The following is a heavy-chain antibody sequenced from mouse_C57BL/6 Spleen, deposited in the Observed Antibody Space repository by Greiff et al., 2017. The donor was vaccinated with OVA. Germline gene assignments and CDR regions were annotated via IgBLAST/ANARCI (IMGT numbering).Heavy chain of an antibody. V-gene: IGHV5-17*01. CDR1: GFTFSDYG. J-gene: IGHJ2*01. Sequence: EVKLMESGGGLVKPGGSLKLSCAASGFTFSDYGMHWVRQAPEKGLEWVAYISSGSSTIYYADTVKGRFTISRDNAKNTLFLQMTSLRSEDTAMYYCAREDLGLRNYFDYWGQGTTLTVSS. CDR3: AREDLGLRNYFDY. CDR2: ISSGSSTI. D-gene: IGHD2-4*01.